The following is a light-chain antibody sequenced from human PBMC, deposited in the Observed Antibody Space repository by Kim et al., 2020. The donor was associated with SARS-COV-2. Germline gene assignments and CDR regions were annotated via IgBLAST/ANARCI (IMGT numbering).Light chain of an antibody. V-gene: IGLV3-21*04. CDR1: NIGSKR. CDR2: YDS. J-gene: IGLJ1*01. Sequence: PGKTARITCGGKNIGSKRVPWYQPKPGQAPVLVLYYDSDRPSGIPERFSGSNSGNTATLTISRVEAGDEADYYCQVWDSSSDHPGVFGTGTKVTVL. CDR3: QVWDSSSDHPGV.